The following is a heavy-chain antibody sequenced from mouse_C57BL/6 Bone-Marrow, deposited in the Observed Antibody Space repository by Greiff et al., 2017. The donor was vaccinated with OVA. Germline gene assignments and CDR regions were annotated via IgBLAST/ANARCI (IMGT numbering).Heavy chain of an antibody. CDR2: INPGSGGT. CDR1: GYAFTNYL. Sequence: VKLQQSGAELVRPGTSVKVSCKASGYAFTNYLIEWVKQRPGQGLEWIGVINPGSGGTNYNEKFKGKATLTADKSSSTAYMQLSSLTSEDSAVYFCARRATVVHFDYWGQGTTLTVSS. CDR3: ARRATVVHFDY. D-gene: IGHD1-1*01. J-gene: IGHJ2*01. V-gene: IGHV1-54*01.